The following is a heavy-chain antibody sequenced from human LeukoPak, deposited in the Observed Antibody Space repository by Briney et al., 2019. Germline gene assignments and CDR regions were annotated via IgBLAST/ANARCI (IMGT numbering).Heavy chain of an antibody. CDR3: AKDIQLSA. CDR1: GFNFNDAA. CDR2: IASSGRNT. D-gene: IGHD5-24*01. Sequence: GGSLRLSCAASGFNFNDAAMTWVRQAPGKGLEWVSLIASSGRNTYYTDSVRGRFTISRDNSKDTLSLQMNSLRVEDTAMYYCAKDIQLSAWGLGTMVTVSS. V-gene: IGHV3-23*01. J-gene: IGHJ3*01.